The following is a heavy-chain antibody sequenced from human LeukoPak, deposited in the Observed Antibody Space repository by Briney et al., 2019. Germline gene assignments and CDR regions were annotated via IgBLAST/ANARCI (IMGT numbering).Heavy chain of an antibody. CDR2: IWYDGSNK. V-gene: IGHV3-33*01. CDR3: ARQGSRALED. CDR1: GFTFSSYG. Sequence: PGRSLRLSCAASGFTFSSYGMHWVRQAPGKGLEWVAVIWYDGSNKYYADSVKGRFTISRDNSKNTLYLQMNSLRAEDTAMYYCARQGSRALEDWGQGTLVTVSS. J-gene: IGHJ4*02. D-gene: IGHD6-13*01.